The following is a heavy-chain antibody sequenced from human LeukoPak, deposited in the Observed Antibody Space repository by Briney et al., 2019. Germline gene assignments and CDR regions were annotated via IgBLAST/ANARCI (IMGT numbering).Heavy chain of an antibody. J-gene: IGHJ4*02. Sequence: ASVKVSCKASGYTFTSYAMNWVRQATGQGLEWMGWMNPNSGNTGYAQKFQGRVTMTRNTSISTAYMELSSLRSEDTAVYYCARGRAYQLPDYWGQGTLVTVSS. V-gene: IGHV1-8*02. CDR2: MNPNSGNT. CDR3: ARGRAYQLPDY. D-gene: IGHD2-2*01. CDR1: GYTFTSYA.